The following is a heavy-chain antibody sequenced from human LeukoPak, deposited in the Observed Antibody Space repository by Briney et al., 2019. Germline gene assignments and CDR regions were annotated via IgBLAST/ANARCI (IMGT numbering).Heavy chain of an antibody. J-gene: IGHJ4*02. V-gene: IGHV1-18*01. Sequence: ASVKVSCKASGYTFTSYGISWVRQAPGQGPEWMGWISAYNGNTNYAQKLQGRVTMTTDTSTSTAYMELRSLRSDDTAVYYCARGSPYGDGANYFDYWGQGTLVTVSS. CDR2: ISAYNGNT. D-gene: IGHD4-17*01. CDR1: GYTFTSYG. CDR3: ARGSPYGDGANYFDY.